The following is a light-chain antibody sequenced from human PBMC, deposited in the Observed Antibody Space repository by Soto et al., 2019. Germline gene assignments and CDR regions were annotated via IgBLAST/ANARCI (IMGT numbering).Light chain of an antibody. V-gene: IGLV1-40*01. J-gene: IGLJ2*01. Sequence: QAVATQPPSVSGAPGQRVTIACTGSSSNIWAGYDVHWYQQLPGTAPKLLIYGNSTRPSGVPDRFSGSKSGTSASLAITGLQAEDEADYYCQSYDSSLSGYVVFGGGTKLTVL. CDR1: SSNIWAGYD. CDR2: GNS. CDR3: QSYDSSLSGYVV.